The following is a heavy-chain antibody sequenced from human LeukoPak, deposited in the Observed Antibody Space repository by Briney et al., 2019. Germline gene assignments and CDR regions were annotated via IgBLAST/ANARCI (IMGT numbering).Heavy chain of an antibody. CDR3: ARDRSGIAAY. V-gene: IGHV3-53*01. Sequence: PGGSLRLSCAASGFTVSSNYMSWVRQAPGKGLEGVSVIYSGGRTYYADSVKGRFTISRDNSKSTLYLQMNSLRAEDTAVYYCARDRSGIAAYWGQGTLVTVSS. D-gene: IGHD6-13*01. CDR1: GFTVSSNY. J-gene: IGHJ4*02. CDR2: IYSGGRT.